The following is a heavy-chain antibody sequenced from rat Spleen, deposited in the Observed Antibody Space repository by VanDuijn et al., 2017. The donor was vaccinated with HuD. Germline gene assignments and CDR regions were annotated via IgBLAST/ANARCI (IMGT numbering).Heavy chain of an antibody. J-gene: IGHJ1*01. D-gene: IGHD3-1*01. Sequence: EVQLVESGGGLVQPGRSLKLSCVASGFTFNRYWMTWIRQAPGKGLEWVATIAHIGGSTYYPDSVKGRFTNYRDNAKSTLYLQMNSLRSEDTATYYCAKDPPRGAGVWWYFDFWGPGTMVTVSS. CDR1: GFTFNRYW. CDR3: AKDPPRGAGVWWYFDF. CDR2: IAHIGGST. V-gene: IGHV5-31*01.